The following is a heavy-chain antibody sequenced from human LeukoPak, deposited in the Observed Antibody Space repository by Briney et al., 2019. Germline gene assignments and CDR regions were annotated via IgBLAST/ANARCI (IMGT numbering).Heavy chain of an antibody. CDR2: INHSGST. CDR1: GGSFSGYY. D-gene: IGHD3-22*01. CDR3: ARRGGGGKRRITYYYDSATASPVRNPFDY. J-gene: IGHJ4*02. Sequence: SETLSLTCAVYGGSFSGYYWSWIRQPPGKGLEWIGEINHSGSTNYNPSLKSRVTISVDTSKNQFSLKLSSVTAADTAVYYCARRGGGGKRRITYYYDSATASPVRNPFDYWGQGTLVTVSS. V-gene: IGHV4-34*01.